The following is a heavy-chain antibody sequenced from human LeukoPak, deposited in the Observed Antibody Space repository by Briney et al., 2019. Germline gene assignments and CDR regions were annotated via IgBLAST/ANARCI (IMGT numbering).Heavy chain of an antibody. D-gene: IGHD3-16*02. CDR1: GFTVSSNY. J-gene: IGHJ3*02. Sequence: GGSLRLSCAASGFTVSSNYMSWVRQAPGKGLEWVSVIYSGGSTYHADSVKGRFTISRDNSKNTLYLQMNSLRAEDTAVYYCARASYDYVWGSYLPDAFDIWGQGTMVTVSS. CDR3: ARASYDYVWGSYLPDAFDI. V-gene: IGHV3-53*01. CDR2: IYSGGST.